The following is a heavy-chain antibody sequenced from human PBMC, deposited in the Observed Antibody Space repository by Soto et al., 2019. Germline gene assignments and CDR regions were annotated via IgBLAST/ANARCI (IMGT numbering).Heavy chain of an antibody. CDR1: GFTFSSYG. CDR2: ISYDGSNK. J-gene: IGHJ6*02. D-gene: IGHD3-16*01. CDR3: AKDRGGRRYLCSMDV. Sequence: PGGSLRLSCAASGFTFSSYGMRWVRQAPGKGLEWVAVISYDGSNKYYADSVKGRFTISRDNSKNTLYLQMNSLRAEDTAVYYCAKDRGGRRYLCSMDVWGQGTTVTVSS. V-gene: IGHV3-30*18.